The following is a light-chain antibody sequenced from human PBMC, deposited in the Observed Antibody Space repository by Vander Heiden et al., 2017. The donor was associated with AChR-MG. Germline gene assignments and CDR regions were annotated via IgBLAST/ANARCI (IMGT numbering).Light chain of an antibody. CDR1: QSVSSSY. CDR3: QQYGSSPRT. CDR2: GTS. V-gene: IGKV3-20*01. J-gene: IGKJ1*01. Sequence: EIVLTQSPGTLSLSPGERVTLSCRASQSVSSSYLAWCQQKPGQAPRLLIYGTSSRATGIPDRFSGSGSGTDFTLTISRLEPEDFAVYYCQQYGSSPRTFGQGTKVETK.